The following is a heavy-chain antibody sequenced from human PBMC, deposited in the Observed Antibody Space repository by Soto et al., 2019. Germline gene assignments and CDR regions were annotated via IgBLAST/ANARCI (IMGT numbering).Heavy chain of an antibody. CDR1: GGTFSSYA. D-gene: IGHD3-22*01. CDR2: IIPIFGTA. Sequence: GASVKVSCKASGGTFSSYAISWVRQAPGQGLEWMGGIIPIFGTANYAQKFQGRVTITADESTSTAYMELSSLRSEDTAVYYCARAQSYYYDSSGCLDYWGQGTMVTVYS. V-gene: IGHV1-69*13. J-gene: IGHJ4*02. CDR3: ARAQSYYYDSSGCLDY.